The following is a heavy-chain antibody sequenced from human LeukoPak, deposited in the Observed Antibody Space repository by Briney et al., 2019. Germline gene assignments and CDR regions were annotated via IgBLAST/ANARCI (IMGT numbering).Heavy chain of an antibody. CDR2: ISGSGGST. V-gene: IGHV3-23*01. D-gene: IGHD3-16*02. J-gene: IGHJ4*02. CDR1: GFTFSSYA. Sequence: GGSLRLSCAASGFTFSSYAMSLVRQAPGKGLEWVSAISGSGGSTYYADSVKGRFTISRDNSKNTLYLQMNSLRAEDTAVYYCAALYDYVWGSYRYPFDYWGQGTLVTVSS. CDR3: AALYDYVWGSYRYPFDY.